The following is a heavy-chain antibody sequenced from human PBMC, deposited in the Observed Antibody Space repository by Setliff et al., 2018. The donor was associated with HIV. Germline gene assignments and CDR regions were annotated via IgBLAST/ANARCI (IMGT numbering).Heavy chain of an antibody. V-gene: IGHV1-24*01. D-gene: IGHD3-9*01. CDR3: ATDGSYDIVTGPTPGAYAM. CDR1: GNTLRELS. J-gene: IGHJ3*02. Sequence: AASVMVSCKDSGNTLRELSMHWVRQAPGEGLEWQGGFDHEDGETIYAQEFQGRVTMTEDTSTDTAYMDLSRLTFEDTAVYYCATDGSYDIVTGPTPGAYAMWGRGTMVTVSS. CDR2: FDHEDGET.